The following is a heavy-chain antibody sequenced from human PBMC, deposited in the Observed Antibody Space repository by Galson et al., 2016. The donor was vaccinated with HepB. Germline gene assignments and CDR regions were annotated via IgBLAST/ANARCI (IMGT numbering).Heavy chain of an antibody. Sequence: SLRLSCAVSGVTSSSLSMNWVRQAPGKGLEWVSYLPSENNIKHYADSVRGRFTISRDNAKNSLYLQMNSLRVEDTAVYYCACNRRGVFLLDCWGQGTLVTVSS. CDR1: GVTSSSLS. CDR2: LPSENNIK. D-gene: IGHD3-10*01. V-gene: IGHV3-48*01. J-gene: IGHJ4*02. CDR3: ACNRRGVFLLDC.